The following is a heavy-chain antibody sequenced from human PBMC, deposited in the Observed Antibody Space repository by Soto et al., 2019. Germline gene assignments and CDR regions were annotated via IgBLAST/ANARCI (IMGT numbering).Heavy chain of an antibody. CDR2: IYYTGST. J-gene: IGHJ4*02. Sequence: QVQLQESGPGLVKPSETLSLTCTVSGGSISNYYWSWIRQPPGKGLEWIGYIYYTGSTNYNPSLTSRVTISVDTSKNQCSLKLSSVTAADTAVYYCERCIVQQLPPLDWGQGTLVTVSS. CDR1: GGSISNYY. D-gene: IGHD1-1*01. V-gene: IGHV4-59*01. CDR3: ERCIVQQLPPLD.